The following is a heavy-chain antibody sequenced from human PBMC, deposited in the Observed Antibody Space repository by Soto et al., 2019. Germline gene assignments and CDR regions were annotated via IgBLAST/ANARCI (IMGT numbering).Heavy chain of an antibody. V-gene: IGHV4-31*03. CDR1: GGSINSGGYY. CDR3: ARGYSQSGYSSSWVFDY. D-gene: IGHD6-13*01. CDR2: MYYSGRT. J-gene: IGHJ4*02. Sequence: QVQLRESGPGLVKPSQTLSLTCTVSGGSINSGGYYWNWIRQHPGKGLEWIGYMYYSGRTYYNPFLRSRVIISADTSENHFALKLSSVTAADTAVYFCARGYSQSGYSSSWVFDYWGQGTLVNVSS.